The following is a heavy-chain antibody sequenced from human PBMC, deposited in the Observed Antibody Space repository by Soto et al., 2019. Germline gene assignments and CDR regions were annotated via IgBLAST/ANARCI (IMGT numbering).Heavy chain of an antibody. CDR1: GYTFTSYY. J-gene: IGHJ4*02. V-gene: IGHV1-46*01. CDR2: INPSGGST. CDR3: ARDLSSIAARDAHESFDY. D-gene: IGHD6-6*01. Sequence: ASVKVSCKASGYTFTSYYMHWVRQAPGQGLEWMGIINPSGGSTSYAQKFQGRVTMTRDTSTSTVYMELSSLRSEDTAVYYCARDLSSIAARDAHESFDYWGQGTLVTVSS.